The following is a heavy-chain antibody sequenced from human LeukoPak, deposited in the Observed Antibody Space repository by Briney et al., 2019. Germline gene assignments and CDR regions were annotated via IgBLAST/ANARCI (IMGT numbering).Heavy chain of an antibody. CDR1: GFTFSSYA. V-gene: IGHV3-23*01. CDR2: ISGSGGST. Sequence: GGSLRLSCAASGFTFSSYAMSWVRQAPGKGLEWVSAISGSGGSTYYADSVKGGFTISRDNSKNTLYLQMNSLRAEDTAVYYCAKGVYCSGGSCYSVYYYYGMDVWGQGTTVTVSS. CDR3: AKGVYCSGGSCYSVYYYYGMDV. J-gene: IGHJ6*02. D-gene: IGHD2-15*01.